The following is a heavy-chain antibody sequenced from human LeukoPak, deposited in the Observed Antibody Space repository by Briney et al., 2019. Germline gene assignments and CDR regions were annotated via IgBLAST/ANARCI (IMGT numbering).Heavy chain of an antibody. J-gene: IGHJ6*04. CDR2: IYTSGST. V-gene: IGHV4-61*02. CDR3: ARFRAARPWLMDV. CDR1: GGSISSGSYY. Sequence: PSETLSLSCTVSGGSISSGSYYWSWIRQPAGKGLEWIGRIYTSGSTNYNPSLKSRVTISVDTSKNQFSLKLSSVTAADTAVYYCARFRAARPWLMDVWGKGTTVTVSS. D-gene: IGHD6-6*01.